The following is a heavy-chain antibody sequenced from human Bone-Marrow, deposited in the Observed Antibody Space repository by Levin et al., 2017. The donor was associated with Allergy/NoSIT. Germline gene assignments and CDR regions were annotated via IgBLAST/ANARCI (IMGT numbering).Heavy chain of an antibody. Sequence: ASVKVSCKASGYTFISYDINWVRQAIGQGLEWMGWMNPNSGHTGYLQKFSGRVTMTRNTSTNTAYIALSSLRSDDTAVYFCARGGEVLSGFYHATPSNWFDPWGQGTLVSVSS. CDR2: MNPNSGHT. D-gene: IGHD3-3*01. V-gene: IGHV1-8*01. CDR1: GYTFISYD. CDR3: ARGGEVLSGFYHATPSNWFDP. J-gene: IGHJ5*02.